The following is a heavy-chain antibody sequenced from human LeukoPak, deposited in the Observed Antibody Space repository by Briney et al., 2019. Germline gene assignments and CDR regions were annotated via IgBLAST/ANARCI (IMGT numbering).Heavy chain of an antibody. CDR3: ARVRGTKSKNLDY. Sequence: SQTLSLTCAVYGESFSGYFWNWIRQPPGKGLEWIGEINHSGSTSNHNPSLKSRVTMSVDTSKNQFSLKLSSVTAADTAVYYCARVRGTKSKNLDYWGQGTLVTVSS. CDR1: GESFSGYF. CDR2: INHSGSTS. V-gene: IGHV4-34*01. D-gene: IGHD1-14*01. J-gene: IGHJ4*02.